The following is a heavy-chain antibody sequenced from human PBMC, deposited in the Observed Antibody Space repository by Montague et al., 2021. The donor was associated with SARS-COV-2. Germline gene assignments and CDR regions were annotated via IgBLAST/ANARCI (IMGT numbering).Heavy chain of an antibody. D-gene: IGHD3-16*02. V-gene: IGHV3-48*03. Sequence: SLRLSCAASGFTFSYYDMNWVRQAPGKGPEWISYISTSAYTTSYAGSLKGRSTISRDNGKNSLYLQMNSLRVEDTAVYYCTRDYRSVVGDGLDIWGQGTKVTVSS. J-gene: IGHJ3*02. CDR2: ISTSAYTT. CDR3: TRDYRSVVGDGLDI. CDR1: GFTFSYYD.